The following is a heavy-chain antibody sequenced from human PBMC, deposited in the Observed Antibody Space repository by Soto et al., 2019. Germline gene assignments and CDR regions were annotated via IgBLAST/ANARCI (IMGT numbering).Heavy chain of an antibody. D-gene: IGHD6-19*01. CDR1: GGSISSGGYY. CDR3: AREGLGPFTLAFDI. V-gene: IGHV4-31*03. Sequence: QVQLQESGPGLVKPSQTLSLTCTVSGGSISSGGYYWSWLRQHPGKGLEWIGYIYYSGSTYYNPSRKSRVTISVDTSKHQFSLKLSSVTAADTAVYYCAREGLGPFTLAFDIWGQGTMVTVSS. CDR2: IYYSGST. J-gene: IGHJ3*02.